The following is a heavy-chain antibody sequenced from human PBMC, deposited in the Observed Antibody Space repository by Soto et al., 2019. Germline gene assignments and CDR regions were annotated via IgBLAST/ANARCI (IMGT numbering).Heavy chain of an antibody. CDR2: ISWDGGST. J-gene: IGHJ5*02. CDR1: GFTFDDYT. CDR3: AKGSRWDLGEFIS. V-gene: IGHV3-43*01. D-gene: IGHD3-16*01. Sequence: GGSLRLSCAASGFTFDDYTMHWVRQAPGKGLEWVSLISWDGGSTYYADSMKGRFTISRDNSKNSLYLQMNSLRTEDTALYYCAKGSRWDLGEFISWGQGTLVTVSS.